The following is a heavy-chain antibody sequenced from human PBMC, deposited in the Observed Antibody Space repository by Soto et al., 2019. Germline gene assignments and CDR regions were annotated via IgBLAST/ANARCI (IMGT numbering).Heavy chain of an antibody. V-gene: IGHV3-23*01. D-gene: IGHD3-22*01. Sequence: GGSLRLSCAASGFTFSSYAMSWVRQAPGKGLEWVSAISGSGGSTYYADSVKGRFTISRDNSKNTLYLQMNSLRAEDTAVYYCAKDTYYYDSSGYYGPDYWGQGTLVTVSS. CDR1: GFTFSSYA. CDR3: AKDTYYYDSSGYYGPDY. J-gene: IGHJ4*02. CDR2: ISGSGGST.